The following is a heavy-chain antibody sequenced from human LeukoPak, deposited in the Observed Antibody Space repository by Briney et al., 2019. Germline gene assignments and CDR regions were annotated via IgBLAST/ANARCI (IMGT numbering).Heavy chain of an antibody. CDR3: ARLESSGYYVY. CDR2: IDPRASYT. J-gene: IGHJ4*02. CDR1: GYSFTSYW. Sequence: LGESLKISCKGSGYSFTSYWISWVRQMPGKGLEWMGRIDPRASYTKYSPSFQGHVSISADKSISTAYLQWSSLKASDTATYYCARLESSGYYVYWGQGTLVTVSS. V-gene: IGHV5-10-1*01. D-gene: IGHD3-22*01.